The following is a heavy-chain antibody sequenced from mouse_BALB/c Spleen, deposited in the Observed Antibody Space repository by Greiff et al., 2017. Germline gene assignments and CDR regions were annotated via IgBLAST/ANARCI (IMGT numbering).Heavy chain of an antibody. Sequence: EVQLVESGGGLVQPGGSLKLSCAASGFTFSSYTMSWVRQTPEKRLEWVAYISNGGGSTYYPDTVKGRFTISRDNAKNTLYLQMSSLKSEDTAMYYCARHGPVYYGNYYAMDYWGQGTSVTVSS. J-gene: IGHJ4*01. CDR2: ISNGGGST. D-gene: IGHD2-1*01. V-gene: IGHV5-12-2*01. CDR3: ARHGPVYYGNYYAMDY. CDR1: GFTFSSYT.